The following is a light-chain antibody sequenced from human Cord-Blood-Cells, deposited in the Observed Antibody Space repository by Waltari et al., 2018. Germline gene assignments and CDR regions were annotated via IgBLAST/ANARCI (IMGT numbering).Light chain of an antibody. Sequence: DIQMTQSPSTLSASVGARVTITCRASQSISSWVAWYQQKPGKAPKLLIYDASSLESGVPSRFSGSGSGTEFTLTISSLQPDDFATYYCQQYNSYPLTFGGGTKVEIK. V-gene: IGKV1-5*01. CDR2: DAS. CDR3: QQYNSYPLT. J-gene: IGKJ4*01. CDR1: QSISSW.